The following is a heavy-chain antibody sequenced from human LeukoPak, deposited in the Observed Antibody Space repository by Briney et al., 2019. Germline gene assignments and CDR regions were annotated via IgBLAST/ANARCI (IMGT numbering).Heavy chain of an antibody. J-gene: IGHJ1*01. Sequence: GASVKVSCKASGYTFTGYYMHWVRQAPGQGLEWMGWINPNSGGTNYAQKFQGRVTMTRDTSISTAYMELSRLRSDDTAVYYCARGLSLRYFDWLLPSAEYFQHWGQGTLVTVSS. D-gene: IGHD3-9*01. V-gene: IGHV1-2*02. CDR1: GYTFTGYY. CDR2: INPNSGGT. CDR3: ARGLSLRYFDWLLPSAEYFQH.